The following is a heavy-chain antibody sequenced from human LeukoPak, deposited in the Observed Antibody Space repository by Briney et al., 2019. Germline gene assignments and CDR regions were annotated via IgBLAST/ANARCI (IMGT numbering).Heavy chain of an antibody. CDR1: GGSISSYY. CDR3: ARALTGTTSIFHH. CDR2: ISYSGST. J-gene: IGHJ1*01. V-gene: IGHV4-59*01. Sequence: KPSETLSLTCTVSGGSISSYYWNWIRQPPGKGLEWIGYISYSGSTKYNPSLKSRVTISVDTSKNQFSLRATSLTAADTAVYYCARALTGTTSIFHHWGQGTLVTVSS. D-gene: IGHD1-7*01.